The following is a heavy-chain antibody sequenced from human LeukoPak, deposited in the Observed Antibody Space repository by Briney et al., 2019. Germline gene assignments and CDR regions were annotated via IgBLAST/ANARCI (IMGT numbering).Heavy chain of an antibody. J-gene: IGHJ6*02. CDR3: ARDVIGNNFYGMDV. CDR1: GFTFSSYG. Sequence: SGGSLRLSCAASGFTFSSYGMHWARQAPGKGLEWVAFIRYDGSNKYYADSVKGRFTISRDNSKNTLYLQMNSLRADDTAVYYCARDVIGNNFYGMDVWGQGTTVTVSS. V-gene: IGHV3-30*02. D-gene: IGHD1/OR15-1a*01. CDR2: IRYDGSNK.